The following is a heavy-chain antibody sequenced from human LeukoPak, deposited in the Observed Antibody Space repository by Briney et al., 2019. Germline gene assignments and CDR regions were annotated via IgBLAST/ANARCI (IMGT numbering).Heavy chain of an antibody. J-gene: IGHJ5*02. V-gene: IGHV1-69*01. CDR2: IIPIFGTA. CDR3: ARGGDYYDSRRNWFDP. D-gene: IGHD3-22*01. Sequence: SVKVSCKASGGTFSSYAISWVRQAPGQGLEWMGGIIPIFGTANYAQKFQGRVTITADESTSTAYMELSSLRSEDTAVYYCARGGDYYDSRRNWFDPWGQGTLVTVSS. CDR1: GGTFSSYA.